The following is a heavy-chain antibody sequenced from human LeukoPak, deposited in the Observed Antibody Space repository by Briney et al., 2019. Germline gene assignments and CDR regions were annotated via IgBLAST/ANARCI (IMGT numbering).Heavy chain of an antibody. CDR3: ARDSGHCEDKSCHHFDY. V-gene: IGHV3-48*03. CDR1: GFTFSIYE. J-gene: IGHJ4*02. Sequence: PGGSLRLSCAASGFTFSIYEMNWVRQAPGKGLEWVAYISESASTIYYADSVKGRFTISRDNAKNSLYLQLNSLRAEDTAVYYCARDSGHCEDKSCHHFDYGGQGTLVTVSS. D-gene: IGHD2-15*01. CDR2: ISESASTI.